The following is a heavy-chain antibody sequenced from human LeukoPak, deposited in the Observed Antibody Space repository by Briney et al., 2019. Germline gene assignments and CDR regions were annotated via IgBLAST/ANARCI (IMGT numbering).Heavy chain of an antibody. Sequence: PSETLSLTCTVSGGSSSSYYWSWIRQPPGKGLEWIGYIHYSGSANYNPSLKSRVTISIDTSKNQFSLELSSVTAADTAVYYCARYTSSSYLFDPWGQGTLVTVSS. CDR1: GGSSSSYY. V-gene: IGHV4-59*01. CDR3: ARYTSSSYLFDP. J-gene: IGHJ5*02. D-gene: IGHD6-13*01. CDR2: IHYSGSA.